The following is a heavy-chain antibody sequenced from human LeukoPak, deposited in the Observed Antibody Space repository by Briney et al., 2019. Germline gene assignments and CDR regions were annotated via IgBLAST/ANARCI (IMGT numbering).Heavy chain of an antibody. Sequence: GGSLRLSCAASGFTFSSYSMNWVRQAPGKGLEWVSSISSSSSYIYYADSVKGRFTISRDNAKNSLYLQMNSLRAEDTAVYYCARVYYDSGSYSQAWFDPWGQGTLVTVSS. CDR1: GFTFSSYS. CDR2: ISSSSSYI. J-gene: IGHJ5*02. V-gene: IGHV3-21*01. CDR3: ARVYYDSGSYSQAWFDP. D-gene: IGHD3-10*01.